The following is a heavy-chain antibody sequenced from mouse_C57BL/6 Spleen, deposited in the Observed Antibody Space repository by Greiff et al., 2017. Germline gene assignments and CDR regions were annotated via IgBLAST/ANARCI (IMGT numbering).Heavy chain of an antibody. J-gene: IGHJ4*01. CDR2: IYPGTSDT. D-gene: IGHD1-1*01. V-gene: IGHV1-5*01. Sequence: VQLKQSGTVLARPGASVKMSCKTSGYTFTSYWMHWVKQRPGQGLEWIGAIYPGTSDTSYNQKFKGKAKLTAVTSASTAYMELSSLTNEDSAVYYCTRSAYSGNAMDYWGQGTSVTVSS. CDR3: TRSAYSGNAMDY. CDR1: GYTFTSYW.